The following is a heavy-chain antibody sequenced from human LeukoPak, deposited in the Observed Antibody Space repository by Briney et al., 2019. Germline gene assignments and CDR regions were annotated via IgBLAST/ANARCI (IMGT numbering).Heavy chain of an antibody. Sequence: GGPLRLSCAASGFTFSSYAMSWVRQAPGKGLEWVSAISGSGGSTYYADSVKGRFTISRDNSKNTLYLQMNSLRAEDTAVYYCAKDIGHSYLGYYYGMDVWGQGTTVTVSS. V-gene: IGHV3-23*01. J-gene: IGHJ6*02. CDR3: AKDIGHSYLGYYYGMDV. D-gene: IGHD5-18*01. CDR1: GFTFSSYA. CDR2: ISGSGGST.